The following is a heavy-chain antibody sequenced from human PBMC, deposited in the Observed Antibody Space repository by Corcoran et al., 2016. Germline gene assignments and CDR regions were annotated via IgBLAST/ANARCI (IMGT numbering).Heavy chain of an antibody. V-gene: IGHV4-59*01. J-gene: IGHJ6*02. D-gene: IGHD3-22*01. Sequence: QVQLQESGPGLVKPSETLSLTCTVSGGSISSYYWSWIRQPPGKGLEWIGYIYYSGSTNYNPSLKSRVTISVDTSKNQFSLKLSSVTAADTAVYYCARSSHITMIVPRNSYYYYGMDVWGQGTTVTVSS. CDR1: GGSISSYY. CDR2: IYYSGST. CDR3: ARSSHITMIVPRNSYYYYGMDV.